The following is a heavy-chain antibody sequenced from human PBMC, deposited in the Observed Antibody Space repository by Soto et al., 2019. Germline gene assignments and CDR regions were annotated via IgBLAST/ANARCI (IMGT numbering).Heavy chain of an antibody. CDR1: GGSISSSSYY. V-gene: IGHV4-39*01. J-gene: IGHJ2*01. Sequence: QLQLQESGPGLMKPSETLSLTCTVSGGSISSSSYYWGWIRQPPGKGLEWIGSIYYSGSTYYNPSLKSRVTISVDTSENQFSLKLSSVTAADTAVYYCARQWRSSSWYDWYFDLWGRGTLVTVSS. D-gene: IGHD6-13*01. CDR3: ARQWRSSSWYDWYFDL. CDR2: IYYSGST.